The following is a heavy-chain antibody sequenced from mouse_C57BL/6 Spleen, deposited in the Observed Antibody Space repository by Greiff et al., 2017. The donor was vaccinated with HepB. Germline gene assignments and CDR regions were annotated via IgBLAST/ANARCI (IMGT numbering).Heavy chain of an antibody. CDR2: IYPGSGNT. V-gene: IGHV1-76*01. J-gene: IGHJ2*01. CDR1: GYTFTDYY. CDR3: ASSLYYGSSYLDY. D-gene: IGHD1-1*01. Sequence: VKLQESGAELVRPGASVKLSCKASGYTFTDYYINWVKQRPGQGLEWIARIYPGSGNTYYNEKFKGKATLTAEKSSCTAYMQLSSLTSEDSAVYFCASSLYYGSSYLDYWGKGTTLTVSS.